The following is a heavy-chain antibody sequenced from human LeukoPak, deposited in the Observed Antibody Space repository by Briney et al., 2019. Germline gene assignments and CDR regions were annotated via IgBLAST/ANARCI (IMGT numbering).Heavy chain of an antibody. J-gene: IGHJ4*02. CDR2: INHSGST. CDR3: ATLIDDYVWGSYRYRDYFDY. Sequence: SGTLSLTCAVYGGSFSGYYWSWIRQPPGKGLEWIGEINHSGSTNCNPSLKSRVTISVDTSKNQFSLKLSSVTAADTAVYYCATLIDDYVWGSYRYRDYFDYWGQGTLVTVSS. D-gene: IGHD3-16*02. V-gene: IGHV4-34*01. CDR1: GGSFSGYY.